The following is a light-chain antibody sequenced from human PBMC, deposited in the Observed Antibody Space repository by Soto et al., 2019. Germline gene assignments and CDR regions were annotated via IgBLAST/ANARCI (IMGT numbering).Light chain of an antibody. CDR3: HEYDNLWT. Sequence: IVMTQSPGTLFVSPGERATLSCRASQSVRSNLAWYQQKPGQSPRLLIYGASTRATGVPDRFSGSGSGTEFTLTISSLQPEDFAIYFCHEYDNLWTFGQGTKVEIK. J-gene: IGKJ1*01. CDR1: QSVRSN. CDR2: GAS. V-gene: IGKV3-15*01.